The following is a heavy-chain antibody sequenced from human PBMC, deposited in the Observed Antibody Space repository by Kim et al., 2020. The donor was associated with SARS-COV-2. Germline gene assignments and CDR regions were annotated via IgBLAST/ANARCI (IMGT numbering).Heavy chain of an antibody. CDR1: GFTFSNAW. CDR3: TTHYSGTYCNH. CDR2: IKSTYDGETT. D-gene: IGHD1-26*01. Sequence: GGSLRLSCAASGFTFSNAWMSWVRQAPGKGLEWVGRIKSTYDGETTDYAAPVKGRFTISRDDSKNTLYLQMNSLKIEDTAVYFCTTHYSGTYCNHWGQG. J-gene: IGHJ4*02. V-gene: IGHV3-15*01.